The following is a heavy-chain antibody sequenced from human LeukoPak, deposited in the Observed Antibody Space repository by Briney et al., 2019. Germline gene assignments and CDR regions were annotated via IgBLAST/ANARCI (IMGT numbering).Heavy chain of an antibody. Sequence: SVKVSCKASGGTFSSYTISWVRQAPGQGLEWMGRIIPILGIANYAQKFQGRVTITAGKSTSTAYVELSSLRSEDTAVYYCARDRDYDFWSGRDPNWFDPWGQGTLVTVSS. CDR1: GGTFSSYT. V-gene: IGHV1-69*04. CDR3: ARDRDYDFWSGRDPNWFDP. D-gene: IGHD3-3*01. J-gene: IGHJ5*02. CDR2: IIPILGIA.